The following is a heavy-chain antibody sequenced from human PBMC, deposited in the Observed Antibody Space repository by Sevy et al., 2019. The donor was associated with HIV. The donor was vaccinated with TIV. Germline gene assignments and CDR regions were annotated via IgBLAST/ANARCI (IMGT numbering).Heavy chain of an antibody. Sequence: GGSLRLSCAASGFTFSSYAIHWVRQAPGKGLEWVAVISYDGSKKYYADSVKGRFTISRDNAKNSLYLQMNSLRAEDTAVYYCARDKTILEGRYGMDVWGQGTTVTVSS. CDR3: ARDKTILEGRYGMDV. J-gene: IGHJ6*02. V-gene: IGHV3-30*04. D-gene: IGHD3-3*01. CDR1: GFTFSSYA. CDR2: ISYDGSKK.